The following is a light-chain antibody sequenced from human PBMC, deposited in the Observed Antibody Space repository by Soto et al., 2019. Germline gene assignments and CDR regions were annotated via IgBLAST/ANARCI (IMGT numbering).Light chain of an antibody. CDR3: QQYGRLPPYT. V-gene: IGKV3-20*01. Sequence: EIVLTQSPGTLSLSPGERATLSCRARQSVSSSYLAWFQQKPGQAPRLLIYDASNRATGIPDRFSGSGSGTDFTLTITSLEPEDFAVYYCQQYGRLPPYTFGQGTRLEIK. CDR2: DAS. CDR1: QSVSSSY. J-gene: IGKJ5*01.